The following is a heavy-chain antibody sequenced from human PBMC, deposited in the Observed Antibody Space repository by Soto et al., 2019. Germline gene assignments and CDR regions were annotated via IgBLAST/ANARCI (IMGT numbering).Heavy chain of an antibody. CDR1: GYSFTSYW. Sequence: PGESLKISCKGSGYSFTSYWISWVRQMPGKGLEWMGRIDPSDSYTNYSPSFQGHVTISADKSISTAYLQWSSLKASDTAMYYCARSLYYDFWSGYYPNDYWGQGTLVTVSS. CDR2: IDPSDSYT. D-gene: IGHD3-3*01. CDR3: ARSLYYDFWSGYYPNDY. J-gene: IGHJ4*02. V-gene: IGHV5-10-1*01.